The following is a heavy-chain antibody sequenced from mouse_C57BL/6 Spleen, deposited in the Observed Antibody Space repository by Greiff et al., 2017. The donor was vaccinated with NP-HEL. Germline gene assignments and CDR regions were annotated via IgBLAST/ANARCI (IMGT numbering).Heavy chain of an antibody. CDR1: GFTFSSYP. Sequence: EVNVVESGGGLVKPGGSLKLSCAASGFTFSSYPMSWVRQTPEKRLEWVATISDGGSYTYYPDNVKGRFTISRDNAKNNLYLHMSHLTSEDTAMYYCERDLTGTGRDYWGQGTTLTVSS. CDR2: ISDGGSYT. D-gene: IGHD4-1*01. V-gene: IGHV5-4*01. CDR3: ERDLTGTGRDY. J-gene: IGHJ2*01.